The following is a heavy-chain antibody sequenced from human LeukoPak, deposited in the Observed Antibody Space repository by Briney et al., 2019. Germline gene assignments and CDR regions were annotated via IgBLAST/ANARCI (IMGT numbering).Heavy chain of an antibody. D-gene: IGHD2-2*01. CDR1: GFTFSSYG. V-gene: IGHV3-30*02. CDR3: AKDWNCSSTSCF. Sequence: PGGSLRLSCAASGFTFSSYGMHWVRQAPGKRLEWVAFIRYDGSNKYYADSVKGRFTISRDNSKNTLYLQMNSLRAEDTAVYYCAKDWNCSSTSCFWGQGTLVTVSS. J-gene: IGHJ4*02. CDR2: IRYDGSNK.